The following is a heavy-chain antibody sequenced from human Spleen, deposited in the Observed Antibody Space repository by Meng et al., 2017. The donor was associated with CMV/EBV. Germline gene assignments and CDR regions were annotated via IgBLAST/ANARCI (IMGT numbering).Heavy chain of an antibody. CDR3: ARDRAALGYYYYAMDV. CDR2: IYYSGST. CDR1: DGSVSSDTYY. V-gene: IGHV4-31*03. D-gene: IGHD2-15*01. J-gene: IGHJ6*02. Sequence: SETLSLTCTVSDGSVSSDTYYWSWIRQYPGKGLEWIGYIYYSGSTYYNPSLKSRVTISIDTSKNQFSLELSAVTAADTAIYYCARDRAALGYYYYAMDVWGQGTTVTVSS.